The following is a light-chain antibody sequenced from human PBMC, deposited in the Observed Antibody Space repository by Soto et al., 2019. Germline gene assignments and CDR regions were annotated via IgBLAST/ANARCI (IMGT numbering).Light chain of an antibody. CDR3: QQANSFPSFT. CDR2: AAT. J-gene: IGKJ3*01. CDR1: QGISRW. Sequence: DIQMTQSPSSVSASVGDRVTITCRASQGISRWLAWYQQKPGKVPKLLIYAATSLQSGVPSRFSGSGSGTDFTLTISSLQPEDFATYYCQQANSFPSFTFGPGTKVDIK. V-gene: IGKV1-12*02.